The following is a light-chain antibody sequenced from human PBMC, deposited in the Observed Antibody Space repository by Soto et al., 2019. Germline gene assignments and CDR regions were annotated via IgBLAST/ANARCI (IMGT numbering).Light chain of an antibody. Sequence: ETVLTQSPGTLSLSPGERASLSCRASQSISGRYLAWYQQKPGQAPRLLIYDASSRATGIPDRFSGSGSGTDFILTSSRLEPEDFAVYYFQQYGSSPLTFGGGTKVEIK. CDR1: QSISGRY. CDR3: QQYGSSPLT. J-gene: IGKJ4*01. CDR2: DAS. V-gene: IGKV3-20*01.